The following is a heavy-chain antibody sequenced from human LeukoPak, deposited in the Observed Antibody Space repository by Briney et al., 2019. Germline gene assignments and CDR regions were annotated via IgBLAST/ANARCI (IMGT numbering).Heavy chain of an antibody. Sequence: GGSLRLSCAASGFTFSNYAMSWVRQAPGKGLEWVSAITGSADSTYYADSVKGRFTISRDNSKNTLYLQVNSLRAEGTAVYYCASSSRTLDYWGQGTLVTVSS. D-gene: IGHD1-26*01. CDR1: GFTFSNYA. CDR3: ASSSRTLDY. CDR2: ITGSADST. V-gene: IGHV3-23*01. J-gene: IGHJ4*02.